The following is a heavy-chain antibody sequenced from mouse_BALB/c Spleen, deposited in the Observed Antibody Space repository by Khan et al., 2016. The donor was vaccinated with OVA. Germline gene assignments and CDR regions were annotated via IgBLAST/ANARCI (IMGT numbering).Heavy chain of an antibody. CDR1: GFTFSSYW. CDR2: IRLKSDNYAT. CDR3: TAKDYAMDY. J-gene: IGHJ4*01. V-gene: IGHV6-3*01. Sequence: EVKLEESGGGLVQPGGSMKLSCVASGFTFSSYWMSWVRQSPEKGLEWVAEIRLKSDNYATHYAESVKGKFTISRDDSNSRLYLQMNSVRAEDTGIDYWTAKDYAMDYWGQGTSVTVSS.